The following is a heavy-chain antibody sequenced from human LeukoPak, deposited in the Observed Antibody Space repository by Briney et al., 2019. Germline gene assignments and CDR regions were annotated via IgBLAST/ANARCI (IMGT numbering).Heavy chain of an antibody. J-gene: IGHJ4*02. Sequence: SDTLSLTCAVSGYSISSSNRWGWIRQPPGKGLEWIGYIYYSGSIYYNPSLKSRVTISIDTSKNQFSLKLSPVTAADTAVYYCARGVVITFGGAADYWGQGTLVTVSS. CDR3: ARGVVITFGGAADY. V-gene: IGHV4-28*05. CDR2: IYYSGSI. CDR1: GYSISSSNR. D-gene: IGHD3-16*01.